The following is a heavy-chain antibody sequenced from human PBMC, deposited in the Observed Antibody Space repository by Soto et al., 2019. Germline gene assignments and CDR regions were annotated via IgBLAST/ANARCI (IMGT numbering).Heavy chain of an antibody. CDR1: GYTFTSYY. J-gene: IGHJ2*01. Sequence: GASVKVSCKASGYTFTSYYMHWVRQSPGQGLEWMGIINPSGGSTSYAQKFQGRVTMTRDTSTSTVYMELSSLRSEDTAVYYCARTTQKAVAGYWYFDLWGRGTLVTVSS. CDR3: ARTTQKAVAGYWYFDL. V-gene: IGHV1-46*01. D-gene: IGHD6-19*01. CDR2: INPSGGST.